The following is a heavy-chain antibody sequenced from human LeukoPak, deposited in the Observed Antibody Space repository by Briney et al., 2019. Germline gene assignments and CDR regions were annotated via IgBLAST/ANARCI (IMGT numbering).Heavy chain of an antibody. CDR1: GFTFSSYA. Sequence: GRSLRLSCAASGFTFSSYAMHWVRQAPGKGLEWVAVISYDGSNKYYADSVKGRFTISRDNSKNTLYLQMNSLRAEDTAVYYCAKAPGGSSGSGFDYWGQGSLVTVSS. V-gene: IGHV3-30-3*01. CDR3: AKAPGGSSGSGFDY. CDR2: ISYDGSNK. J-gene: IGHJ4*02. D-gene: IGHD3-22*01.